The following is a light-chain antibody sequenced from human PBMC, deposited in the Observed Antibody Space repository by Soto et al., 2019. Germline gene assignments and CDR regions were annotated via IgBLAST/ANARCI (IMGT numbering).Light chain of an antibody. CDR1: SSNIGNNY. V-gene: IGLV1-51*01. J-gene: IGLJ1*01. CDR2: DNH. CDR3: GTWDSSLSGFHV. Sequence: QSVLTQPPSVSAAPGQTVTISCSGSSSNIGNNYVSWYQQLPGTAPKLLIYDNHKRPSGIPDRFSGSKSGTSATLGITGLQTGDEADYYCGTWDSSLSGFHVFGTGTKLTVL.